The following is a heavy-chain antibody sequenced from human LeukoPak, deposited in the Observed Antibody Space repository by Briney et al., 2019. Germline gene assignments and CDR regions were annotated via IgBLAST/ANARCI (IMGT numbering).Heavy chain of an antibody. J-gene: IGHJ5*02. V-gene: IGHV4-34*01. D-gene: IGHD7-27*01. Sequence: SETLSLTCAVYGGSFSGYFWSWIRQSPGKGLEWIGEINHTGGTNYNPSLKSRVTISLDTSKIQFSLKLSSVTVADTAVYYCARGAPSTGVAPWGQGTLVTVSS. CDR1: GGSFSGYF. CDR3: ARGAPSTGVAP. CDR2: INHTGGT.